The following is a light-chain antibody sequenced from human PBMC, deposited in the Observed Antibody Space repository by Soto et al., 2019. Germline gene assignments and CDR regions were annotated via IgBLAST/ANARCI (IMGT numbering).Light chain of an antibody. Sequence: QSVLTQPPSVSGAPGQRVTISCTGSSSNIGAGYDVHWYQQRPGTAPKLLIFGNTNRPSGVPDRFSGSTSGTSASLAITGLQAEDEGDYYCQSYDRTLSARYVFGTGTKVTVL. J-gene: IGLJ1*01. CDR1: SSNIGAGYD. CDR3: QSYDRTLSARYV. V-gene: IGLV1-40*01. CDR2: GNT.